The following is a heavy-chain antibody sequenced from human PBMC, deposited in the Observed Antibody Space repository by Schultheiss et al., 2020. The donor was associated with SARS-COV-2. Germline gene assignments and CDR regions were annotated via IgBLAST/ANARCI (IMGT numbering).Heavy chain of an antibody. CDR2: ISSSGSTI. J-gene: IGHJ6*02. Sequence: GESLKISCAASGFTFSSYEMNWVRQAPGKGLEWVSYISSSGSTIYYADSVKGRFTISRDNAKNSLYLQMNSLRAEDTAVYYCARDRVRPVGYGMDVWGQGTTVTVSS. CDR3: ARDRVRPVGYGMDV. V-gene: IGHV3-48*03. CDR1: GFTFSSYE. D-gene: IGHD1-26*01.